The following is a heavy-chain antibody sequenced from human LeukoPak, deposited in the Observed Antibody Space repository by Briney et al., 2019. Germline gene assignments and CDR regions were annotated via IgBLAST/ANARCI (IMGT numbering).Heavy chain of an antibody. Sequence: PGRSLRLSCAASGFTFSSYGMHWVRQAPGKGLEWVAVISYDGSNEYYADSVKGRFTISRDNSKNTLYLQMNSLRAEDTAVYYCAKDRPIAAAGPGGDYWGQGTLVTVSS. D-gene: IGHD6-13*01. CDR1: GFTFSSYG. CDR3: AKDRPIAAAGPGGDY. V-gene: IGHV3-30*18. J-gene: IGHJ4*02. CDR2: ISYDGSNE.